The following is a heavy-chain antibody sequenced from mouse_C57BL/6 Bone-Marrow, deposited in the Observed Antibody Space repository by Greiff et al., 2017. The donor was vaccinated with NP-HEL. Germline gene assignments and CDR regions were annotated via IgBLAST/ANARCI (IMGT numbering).Heavy chain of an antibody. J-gene: IGHJ2*01. V-gene: IGHV1-72*01. CDR3: ARYVYGSGAFDY. Sequence: QVQLQQPGAELVKPGASVKLSCKASGYTFTSYLMHWVKQRPGRGLEWIGRIDPTSGGTKYNEKFKSKATLTVDKPSSTAYMQLNSLTSEDSTVYYWARYVYGSGAFDYWGQGTTLTVSS. CDR1: GYTFTSYL. CDR2: IDPTSGGT. D-gene: IGHD1-1*01.